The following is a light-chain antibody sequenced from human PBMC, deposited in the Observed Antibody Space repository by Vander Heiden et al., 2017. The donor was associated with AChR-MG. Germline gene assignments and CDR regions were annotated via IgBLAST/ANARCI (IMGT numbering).Light chain of an antibody. CDR3: QAWEGPTWV. Sequence: FYLTQPPSVSVSPGQTATIACSAEQLGNKYFGWYQQKPGQSPGLCSYQNTNRPSGIPERFSGSKYGNTDNLPISGTQAIDESAYYCQAWEGPTWVFGGGTKLTVL. CDR1: QLGNKY. J-gene: IGLJ3*02. V-gene: IGLV3-1*01. CDR2: QNT.